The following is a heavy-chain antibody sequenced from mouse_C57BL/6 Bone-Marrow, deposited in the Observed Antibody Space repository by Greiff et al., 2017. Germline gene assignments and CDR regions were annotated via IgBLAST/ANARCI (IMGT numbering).Heavy chain of an antibody. CDR1: GYTFTSYG. V-gene: IGHV1-58*01. Sequence: VQLQQSGAELVRPGSSVKMSCKISGYTFTSYGSNWLMQRLGQGLEWFGYIYIGNGYTEYNEKFKGKATLTSDTSSSPSYMQHSSLTSENSAIYFCAGHDYDGRRFAYWGQGTLVTVSA. D-gene: IGHD2-4*01. CDR3: AGHDYDGRRFAY. J-gene: IGHJ3*01. CDR2: IYIGNGYT.